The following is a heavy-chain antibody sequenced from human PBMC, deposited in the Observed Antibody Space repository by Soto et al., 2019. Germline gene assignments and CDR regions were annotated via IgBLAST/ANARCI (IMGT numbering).Heavy chain of an antibody. J-gene: IGHJ4*02. CDR1: GDSVSSNTAA. V-gene: IGHV6-1*01. CDR3: ARGVAGSGFDL. Sequence: PSGTLSLTCALSGDSVSSNTAAWNWISSSPSRGLEWLGRTYYRSNWRHDYAVSVKRRITGNPDTSKNHFSLQLNSVTPDDTAVYYCARGVAGSGFDLWGQGTLVTVSS. D-gene: IGHD6-19*01. CDR2: TYYRSNWRH.